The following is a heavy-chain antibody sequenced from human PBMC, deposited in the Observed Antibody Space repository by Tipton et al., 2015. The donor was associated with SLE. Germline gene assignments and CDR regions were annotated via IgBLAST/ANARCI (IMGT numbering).Heavy chain of an antibody. CDR3: ARSGEGYYDFWSGYSLTVAFEI. V-gene: IGHV4-59*11. CDR2: IYYSGRT. J-gene: IGHJ3*02. CDR1: GDYINSRY. Sequence: TLSLTCTVSGDYINSRYWSLIRQPPGKGLEWIGYIYYSGRTNYNPSLKSRVTISVDTSKNQFSLKLTSVTAADTAIYYCARSGEGYYDFWSGYSLTVAFEIWGQGTMVSVSS. D-gene: IGHD3-3*01.